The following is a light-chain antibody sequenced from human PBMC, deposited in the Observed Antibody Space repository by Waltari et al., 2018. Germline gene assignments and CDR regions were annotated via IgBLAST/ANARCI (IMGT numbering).Light chain of an antibody. CDR2: EVT. CDR1: SSHIGGYNY. V-gene: IGLV2-8*01. CDR3: SSFAGTSTLV. Sequence: QSALTQPPSASGSPGQSVTISCTGTSSHIGGYNYASWYQHYPGKAPTLMIYEVTERPSGVPDRFSASKSGNTASLTVSGLQAEDEADYYCSSFAGTSTLVFGGGTKLTVL. J-gene: IGLJ2*01.